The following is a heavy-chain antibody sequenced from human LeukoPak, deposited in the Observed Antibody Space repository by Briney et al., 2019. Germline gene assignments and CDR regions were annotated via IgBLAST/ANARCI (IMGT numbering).Heavy chain of an antibody. CDR2: VNINSVKA. J-gene: IGHJ4*02. CDR1: GYTFTNYD. Sequence: ASVKVSGKASGYTFTNYDINWVREATGQGLWWMGWVNINSVKARFAQKFQGGVTIKRDTSISTAYMGKSSMRAEDTAVYYCARCATPHIACYDFWGQGTLVTVSS. CDR3: ARCATPHIACYDF. V-gene: IGHV1-8*02. D-gene: IGHD2-2*01.